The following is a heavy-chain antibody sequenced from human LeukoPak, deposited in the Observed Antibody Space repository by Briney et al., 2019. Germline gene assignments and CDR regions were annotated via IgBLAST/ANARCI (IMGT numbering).Heavy chain of an antibody. Sequence: GGSLRLSCAASGFTFSTCAMSWVRQAPGKGLEWVSTIGNSGANTYYADSVKGRFTISRDNSKNTLYPQMNSLRAEDTAVYYCANRGKYFFDYWGQGTLVTVSS. CDR1: GFTFSTCA. CDR3: ANRGKYFFDY. D-gene: IGHD1-14*01. CDR2: IGNSGANT. V-gene: IGHV3-23*01. J-gene: IGHJ4*02.